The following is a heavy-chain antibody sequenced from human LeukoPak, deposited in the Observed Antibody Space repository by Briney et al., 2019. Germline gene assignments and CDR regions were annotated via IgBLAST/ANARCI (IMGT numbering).Heavy chain of an antibody. CDR2: ISGSGGST. V-gene: IGHV3-23*01. CDR1: GFTFSSYA. D-gene: IGHD6-19*01. CDR3: AKAPVGQWLVRYYFDY. Sequence: PGGSLRLSCAASGFTFSSYAMSWVRQAPGKGLEWVSAISGSGGSTYYADSVNGRFTISRDNSKNTLYLQMNSLRAEDTAVYYCAKAPVGQWLVRYYFDYWGQGTLVTVSS. J-gene: IGHJ4*02.